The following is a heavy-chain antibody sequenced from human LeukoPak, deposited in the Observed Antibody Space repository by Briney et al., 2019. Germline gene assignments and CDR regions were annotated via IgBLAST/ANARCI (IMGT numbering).Heavy chain of an antibody. V-gene: IGHV1-8*01. CDR1: GYSFTDYD. CDR2: MNPNSGTV. Sequence: ASVKVSCKASGYSFTDYDINWVRQATGHGLEWMGWMNPNSGTVGYAQKFQGRVTMTRNASISAAYMELSSLTSEDAAVYYCTRGASDYWGENYFDYWGQGSLVTVSS. CDR3: TRGASDYWGENYFDY. J-gene: IGHJ4*02. D-gene: IGHD7-27*01.